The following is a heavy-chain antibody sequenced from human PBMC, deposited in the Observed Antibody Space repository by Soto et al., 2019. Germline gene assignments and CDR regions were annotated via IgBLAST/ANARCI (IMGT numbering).Heavy chain of an antibody. CDR3: ARAPAGYYYDSSGYYYNVAAFDI. V-gene: IGHV4-59*01. Sequence: SETLSLTCTVSGGSISSYYWSWIRQPPGKGLEWIGYIYYSGSTNYNPSLKSRVTISVDTSKNQFSLKLSSVTAADTAVYYCARAPAGYYYDSSGYYYNVAAFDIWGQGTMVTV. D-gene: IGHD3-22*01. J-gene: IGHJ3*02. CDR1: GGSISSYY. CDR2: IYYSGST.